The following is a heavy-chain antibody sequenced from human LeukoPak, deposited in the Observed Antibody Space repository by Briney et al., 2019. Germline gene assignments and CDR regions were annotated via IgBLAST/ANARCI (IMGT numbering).Heavy chain of an antibody. V-gene: IGHV3-74*01. Sequence: GGSLRLSCVASGFTFSSHWMHWVRQGPGKGLVWVSRINGDGRSTNYAESVKGRFTISRDNAKNTLYLQMNSLRVEDTATYYCARDRWVAADFHYYYGMDVWGQGTTVTVSS. CDR2: INGDGRST. CDR1: GFTFSSHW. CDR3: ARDRWVAADFHYYYGMDV. J-gene: IGHJ6*02. D-gene: IGHD6-25*01.